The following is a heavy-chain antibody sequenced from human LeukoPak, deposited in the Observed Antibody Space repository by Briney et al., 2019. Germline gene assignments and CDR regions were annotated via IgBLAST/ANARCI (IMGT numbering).Heavy chain of an antibody. Sequence: SETLSLTCTVSGGPISRYYWSWIRQPPGKGLEWIGYIYYSGSTNYNPSLKSRVTISVDTSKNQFSLKLSSVTAADTAVYYCARYSLAAPDAFDIWGKGTMVTVSS. D-gene: IGHD2-21*01. CDR2: IYYSGST. CDR3: ARYSLAAPDAFDI. CDR1: GGPISRYY. J-gene: IGHJ3*02. V-gene: IGHV4-59*08.